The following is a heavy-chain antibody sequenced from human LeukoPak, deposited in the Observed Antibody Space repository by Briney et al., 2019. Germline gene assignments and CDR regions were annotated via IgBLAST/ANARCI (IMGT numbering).Heavy chain of an antibody. J-gene: IGHJ4*02. Sequence: SETLSLTCTVSGASIRSGSYYWGWIRQPPGKGLEWIGSFHHGETNYYNPSLNGRVTIYADTSMNQFSLTLHSVTAADTAIYYCARLVRSGPSEPFDYWGQGTLVIVSS. CDR1: GASIRSGSYY. CDR2: FHHGETN. CDR3: ARLVRSGPSEPFDY. V-gene: IGHV4-39*01. D-gene: IGHD4-23*01.